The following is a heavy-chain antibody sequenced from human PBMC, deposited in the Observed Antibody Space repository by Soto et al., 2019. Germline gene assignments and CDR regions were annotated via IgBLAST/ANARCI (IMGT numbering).Heavy chain of an antibody. CDR1: GFTFTYYS. V-gene: IGHV3-23*01. J-gene: IGHJ4*02. CDR2: MSIGYEKT. CDR3: VRWSGYGDL. Sequence: EVQLLESGGGLVQPGGSLRLSCAASGFTFTYYSMAWVRQTPERGLEWISGMSIGYEKTFYADSVRGRFTVSRDSSRNTVDLQMHTLRADDTAIYYGVRWSGYGDLWGQGTRVTVSS. D-gene: IGHD4-17*01.